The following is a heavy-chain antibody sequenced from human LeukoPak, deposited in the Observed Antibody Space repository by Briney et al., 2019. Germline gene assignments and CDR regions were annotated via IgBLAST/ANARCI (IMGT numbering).Heavy chain of an antibody. Sequence: SETLSLTCTVSGGSISSYYWSWIRQPAGKGLEWIGRIYTSGSTNYNPSLKSRVTMSVDTSKNQFSLKLSSVTAADTAVYYCAREGVLGYCSSTSCTLGSYYYYMDVWGKGTTVTVSS. CDR2: IYTSGST. CDR1: GGSISSYY. D-gene: IGHD2-2*01. CDR3: AREGVLGYCSSTSCTLGSYYYYMDV. J-gene: IGHJ6*03. V-gene: IGHV4-4*07.